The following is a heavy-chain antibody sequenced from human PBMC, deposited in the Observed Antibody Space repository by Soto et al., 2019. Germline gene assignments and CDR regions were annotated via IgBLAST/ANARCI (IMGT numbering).Heavy chain of an antibody. J-gene: IGHJ4*02. CDR2: IRSKANSYAT. V-gene: IGHV3-73*01. CDR3: TSPGPRYDFWSGYYFDY. D-gene: IGHD3-3*01. Sequence: GGSLRLSCAASGFTFSGSAMHWVRQASGKGLEWVGRIRSKANSYATAYAASVKGRFTISRDDSKNTAYLQMNSLKTEDTAVYYCTSPGPRYDFWSGYYFDYWGQGTLVTVSS. CDR1: GFTFSGSA.